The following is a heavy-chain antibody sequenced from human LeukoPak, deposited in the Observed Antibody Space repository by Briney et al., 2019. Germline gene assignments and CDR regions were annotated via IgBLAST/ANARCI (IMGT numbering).Heavy chain of an antibody. Sequence: SETLSHTCTVSGASISSHYWCWIRQSPGTGLEWIGDIYYRGSTTYNPSLKSRLSISLDTSRNQFSLNLSSVTAADTAVYYCAKLEVGRFDPWGQGILVTVSS. D-gene: IGHD7-27*01. CDR3: AKLEVGRFDP. V-gene: IGHV4-59*11. CDR1: GASISSHY. J-gene: IGHJ5*02. CDR2: IYYRGST.